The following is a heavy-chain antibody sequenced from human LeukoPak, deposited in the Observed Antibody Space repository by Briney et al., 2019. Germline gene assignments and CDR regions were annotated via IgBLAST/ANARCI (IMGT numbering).Heavy chain of an antibody. V-gene: IGHV3-48*04. CDR1: GFTFSSYS. J-gene: IGHJ5*02. D-gene: IGHD6-19*01. CDR2: ISSSSSTI. CDR3: ARDGAVAGRTYNWFDP. Sequence: PGGSLRLSCAVSGFTFSSYSMNWVRQAPGKGLEWVSYISSSSSTIYYADSVKGRFTISRDNAKNSLYLQMNSLRAEDTAVYYCARDGAVAGRTYNWFDPWGQGTLVTVSS.